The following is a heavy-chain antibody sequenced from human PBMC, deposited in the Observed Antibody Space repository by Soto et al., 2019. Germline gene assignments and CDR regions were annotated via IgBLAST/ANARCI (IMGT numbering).Heavy chain of an antibody. D-gene: IGHD3-16*01. CDR2: IKEDGSEK. J-gene: IGHJ4*02. V-gene: IGHV3-7*01. Sequence: PGGSLRLSCAASGFPFSTYWMSWVRQAPGKGLEWVANIKEDGSEKYYVASVMGRFTISRDNAKNSLFLQMNGLRDGDTAVYYCARRGDDFDYWGQGILVTVSS. CDR3: ARRGDDFDY. CDR1: GFPFSTYW.